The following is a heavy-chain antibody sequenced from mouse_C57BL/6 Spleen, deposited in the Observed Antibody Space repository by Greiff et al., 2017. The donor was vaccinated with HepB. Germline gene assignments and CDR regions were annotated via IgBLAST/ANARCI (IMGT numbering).Heavy chain of an antibody. D-gene: IGHD3-3*01. V-gene: IGHV1-26*01. CDR2: INPNNGGT. Sequence: EVQLQQSGPELVKPGASVKISCKASGYTFTDYYMNWVKQSHGKSLEWIGDINPNNGGTSYNQKFKGKATLTVDKSSSTAYMELRSLTSEDSAVYYCARRRRDPRYYFGYWGQGTTLTVSS. CDR1: GYTFTDYY. J-gene: IGHJ2*01. CDR3: ARRRRDPRYYFGY.